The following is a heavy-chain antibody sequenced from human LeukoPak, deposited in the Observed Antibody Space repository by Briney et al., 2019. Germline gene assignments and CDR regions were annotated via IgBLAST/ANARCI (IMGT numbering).Heavy chain of an antibody. CDR1: GFTFSSYA. V-gene: IGHV3-23*01. CDR3: AKGGSSWSRFDY. Sequence: PGGSLRLSCAASGFTFSSYAMSWVRQAPGQGLEWVALVSSSGDTKYYAESVKGRFTISRDSPNNTLYLQMNSLRAEDTAIYFCAKGGSSWSRFDYWGQGTLVTVSS. CDR2: VSSSGDTK. J-gene: IGHJ4*02. D-gene: IGHD6-13*01.